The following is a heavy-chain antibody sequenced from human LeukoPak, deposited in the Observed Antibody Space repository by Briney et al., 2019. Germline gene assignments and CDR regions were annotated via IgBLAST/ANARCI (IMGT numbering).Heavy chain of an antibody. D-gene: IGHD5-18*01. CDR2: ITASGGDT. J-gene: IGHJ4*02. CDR1: GFTFSSYA. Sequence: PGGSLRLSCAASGFTFSSYAMGWVRQAPGKGLEWVSAITASGGDTYCADSVKGRFTISRDNSKNTLYLQVNSLRAEDTAVYYCAKGNGYSYGRYYFDYWGQGTLVTVSS. CDR3: AKGNGYSYGRYYFDY. V-gene: IGHV3-23*01.